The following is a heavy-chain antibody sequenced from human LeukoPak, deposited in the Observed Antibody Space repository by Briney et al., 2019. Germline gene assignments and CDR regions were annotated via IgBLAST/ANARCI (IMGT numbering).Heavy chain of an antibody. CDR2: ISAYNGNT. V-gene: IGHV1-18*01. CDR3: AKMGTVTTFVEFDP. J-gene: IGHJ5*02. Sequence: ASVKVSCKASGYTFTSYGISWVRQAPGQGLEWMGWISAYNGNTNYAQKLQGRVTMTTDTSTSTAYMELRSLRSDDTAVYYCAKMGTVTTFVEFDPWGQGTLVTVSS. D-gene: IGHD4-17*01. CDR1: GYTFTSYG.